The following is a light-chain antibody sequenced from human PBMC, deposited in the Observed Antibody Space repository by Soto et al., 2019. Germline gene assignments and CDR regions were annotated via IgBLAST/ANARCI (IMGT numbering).Light chain of an antibody. CDR1: ETVNSN. CDR3: QQYNKWWT. V-gene: IGKV3-15*01. Sequence: VVMTQSPATLSVSPWEIATLSGRASETVNSNLAWYQQKPGQAPRLLIYTVSIRATGIPARFSGSGSGTEFTLTISSLQSEDFGVYYCQQYNKWWTFGQGTKVDNK. CDR2: TVS. J-gene: IGKJ1*01.